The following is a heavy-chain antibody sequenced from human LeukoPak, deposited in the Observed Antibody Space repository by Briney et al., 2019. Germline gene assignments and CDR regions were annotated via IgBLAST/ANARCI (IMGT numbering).Heavy chain of an antibody. J-gene: IGHJ4*02. CDR2: INHSGST. CDR3: ARVNYDGSGAPDY. V-gene: IGHV4-34*01. CDR1: GGSFSGYY. Sequence: MPSETLSLTCAVYGGSFSGYYWSWIRQPPGKGLEWIGEINHSGSTNYNPSLKSRVTISVDTSKNQFSLKLSSVTAADTAVYYCARVNYDGSGAPDYWGQGTLVTVSS. D-gene: IGHD3-22*01.